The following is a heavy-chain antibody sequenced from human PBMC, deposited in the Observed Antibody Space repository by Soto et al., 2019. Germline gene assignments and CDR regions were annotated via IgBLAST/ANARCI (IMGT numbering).Heavy chain of an antibody. Sequence: EVQLLESGGGLVQPGGSLRLSCAASGFTFSSYAMSWVRQAPGKGLEWVSAISGSGGSTYYADSVKGRFTISRDNSKNTLYLQMNSLRAEDTAVYYCAKGALNPTPQERRRSCFDYWGQGTLVTVSS. CDR1: GFTFSSYA. CDR2: ISGSGGST. D-gene: IGHD1-1*01. CDR3: AKGALNPTPQERRRSCFDY. V-gene: IGHV3-23*01. J-gene: IGHJ4*02.